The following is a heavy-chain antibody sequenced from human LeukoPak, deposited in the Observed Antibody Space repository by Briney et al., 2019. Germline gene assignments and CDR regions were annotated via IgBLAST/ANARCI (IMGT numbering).Heavy chain of an antibody. CDR3: ARGKGFYYYGMDV. CDR1: GFTFSSYA. V-gene: IGHV3-30-3*01. Sequence: PGRSLRLSCAASGFTFSSYAMHWVRQAPGKGLEWVAVISYDGSSKYYADSVKGRFTISRDNSKNTLYLQMNSPRAEDTAVYYCARGKGFYYYGMDVWGQGTTVTVSS. CDR2: ISYDGSSK. J-gene: IGHJ6*02.